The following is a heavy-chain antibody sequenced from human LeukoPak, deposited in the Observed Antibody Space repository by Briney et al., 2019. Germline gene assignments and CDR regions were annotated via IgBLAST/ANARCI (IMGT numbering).Heavy chain of an antibody. CDR1: GYTFTSYY. D-gene: IGHD1-14*01. CDR2: ISGDNGST. J-gene: IGHJ5*02. V-gene: IGHV1-18*04. Sequence: ASVKVSCKASGYTFTSYYMHWVRQAPGHGLEWMGWISGDNGSTNCAQKFQGRITMTTDTSTSTAYMELTSLKSDDTAIYYCARDRDNINCYDHWGQGTLVTVSS. CDR3: ARDRDNINCYDH.